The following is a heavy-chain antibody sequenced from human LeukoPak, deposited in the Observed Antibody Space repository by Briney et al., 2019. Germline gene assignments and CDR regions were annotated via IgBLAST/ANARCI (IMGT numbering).Heavy chain of an antibody. CDR2: ISDSSAYI. Sequence: GGSLRLSCAASGFTFSNYTMNWVRQAPGKGLEWVSSISDSSAYIYYADSVKGRFTISRENAQNSLYLQMNSLRVEDTAVYYCARGPLPIAVAGTSDYWGQGTLVTVSS. V-gene: IGHV3-21*01. CDR1: GFTFSNYT. CDR3: ARGPLPIAVAGTSDY. D-gene: IGHD6-19*01. J-gene: IGHJ4*02.